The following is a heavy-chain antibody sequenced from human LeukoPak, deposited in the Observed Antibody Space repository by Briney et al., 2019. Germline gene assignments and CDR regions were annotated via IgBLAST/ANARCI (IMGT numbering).Heavy chain of an antibody. J-gene: IGHJ4*02. Sequence: SVKVSCKASGGTFSSYAISWVRQAPGQGLEWMGRIIPIFGTANYAQKFQGRVTITTDESTSTAYMELSSLRSEDTAVYYCAREPTGTTNPPDYWGQGTLVTVSS. CDR2: IIPIFGTA. CDR1: GGTFSSYA. D-gene: IGHD1-7*01. V-gene: IGHV1-69*05. CDR3: AREPTGTTNPPDY.